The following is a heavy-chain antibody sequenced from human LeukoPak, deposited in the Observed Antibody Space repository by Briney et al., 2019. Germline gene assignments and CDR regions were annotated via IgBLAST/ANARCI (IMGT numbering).Heavy chain of an antibody. V-gene: IGHV1-69*13. D-gene: IGHD3-3*01. Sequence: AASVKVSCKASGGTFSSYAISWVRQAPGQGLEWMGGIIPIFGTANYAQKFQGRVTITADESTSTAYMELSSLRSEDTAVYYCARVLGYAFWSGYEFDYWGQGTLVTVSS. CDR2: IIPIFGTA. CDR1: GGTFSSYA. J-gene: IGHJ4*02. CDR3: ARVLGYAFWSGYEFDY.